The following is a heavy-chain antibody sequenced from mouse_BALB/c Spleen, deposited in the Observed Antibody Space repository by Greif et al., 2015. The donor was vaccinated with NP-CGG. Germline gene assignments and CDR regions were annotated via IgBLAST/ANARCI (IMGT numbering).Heavy chain of an antibody. D-gene: IGHD2-9*01. V-gene: IGHV14-3*02. CDR2: VDPANGNT. CDR3: ARTFYGYTFAY. CDR1: GFNIKDTY. Sequence: EVKLEESGAELVKPGASVKLSCTASGFNIKDTYMHWVKQRPEQGLEWIGRVDPANGNTKYDPKFQGKATITADTSSNTAYLQLSSLTSEDTAVYYCARTFYGYTFAYWGQGTLVTVSA. J-gene: IGHJ3*01.